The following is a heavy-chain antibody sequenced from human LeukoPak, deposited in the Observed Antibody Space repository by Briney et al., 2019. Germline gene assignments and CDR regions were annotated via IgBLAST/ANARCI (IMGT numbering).Heavy chain of an antibody. D-gene: IGHD2-2*01. CDR1: GFTFSSYA. J-gene: IGHJ4*02. CDR2: ISYDGSNK. CDR3: ARGGHCSGASCYQPNDY. Sequence: GGSLRLSCAASGFTFSSYAMHWVRQCPGKGLEWVAGISYDGSNKYYADSVKGRFTFSRDNSKNTLYLQMNSLGAEDTAVYYCARGGHCSGASCYQPNDYWGQGTLVTVYS. V-gene: IGHV3-30-3*01.